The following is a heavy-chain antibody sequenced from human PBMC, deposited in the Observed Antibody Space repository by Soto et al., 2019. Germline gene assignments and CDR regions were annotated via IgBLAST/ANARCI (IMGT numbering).Heavy chain of an antibody. CDR3: AKDGSHNFDY. D-gene: IGHD1-26*01. CDR2: MSYDGSNE. Sequence: QVQLVESGGGVVQPGRSLRLSCAASGFTFSHYAMHWVRQAPGKGLEWVALMSYDGSNENYADSVKGRFTISRDNSKNTLYLKMNSLRAEDTAVYYCAKDGSHNFDYWGQGTLVTVSS. CDR1: GFTFSHYA. V-gene: IGHV3-30*18. J-gene: IGHJ4*02.